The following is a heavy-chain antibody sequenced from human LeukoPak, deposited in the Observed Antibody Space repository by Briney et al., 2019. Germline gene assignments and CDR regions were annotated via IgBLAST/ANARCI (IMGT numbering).Heavy chain of an antibody. CDR1: GFTFSSYG. D-gene: IGHD5-18*01. CDR3: VKERYAYAFDY. CDR2: ISYDGSNK. J-gene: IGHJ4*02. V-gene: IGHV3-30*18. Sequence: PGRSLRLSCAASGFTFSSYGMHWVRQAPGKGLEWVAVISYDGSNKYYADSVKGRFTISRDNSRNTLYLQMNSLRADDTAVYYCVKERYAYAFDYWGQGALVTVS.